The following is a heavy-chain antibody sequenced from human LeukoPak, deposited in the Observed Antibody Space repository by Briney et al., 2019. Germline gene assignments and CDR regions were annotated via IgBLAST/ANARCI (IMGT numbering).Heavy chain of an antibody. D-gene: IGHD2-15*01. V-gene: IGHV4-4*07. CDR2: IYTSGST. CDR1: GGSISSYY. Sequence: PSKTLSLTCTVSGGSISSYYWSWIRQPAGKGLEWIGRIYTSGSTNYNPSLKSRVTMSVDTSKNQFSLKLSSVTAADTAVYYCARFDSGYCSGGSCYALHAFDIWGQGTMVTVSS. CDR3: ARFDSGYCSGGSCYALHAFDI. J-gene: IGHJ3*02.